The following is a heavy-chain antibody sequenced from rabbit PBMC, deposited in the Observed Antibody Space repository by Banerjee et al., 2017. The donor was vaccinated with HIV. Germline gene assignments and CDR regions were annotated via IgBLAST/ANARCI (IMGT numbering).Heavy chain of an antibody. J-gene: IGHJ4*01. CDR3: ARDLAGVIGWNFNL. CDR1: GFSFSSNYW. CDR2: IDSSSNK. D-gene: IGHD4-1*01. V-gene: IGHV1S43*01. Sequence: QEQLEESGGGLVQPEGSLTLTCTASGFSFSSNYWICWVRQAPGKGLEWIGCIDSSSNKWYASWLDGRFTISRSTSLNTVDLKVTSLTGADTATYFCARDLAGVIGWNFNLWGPGTLVTVS.